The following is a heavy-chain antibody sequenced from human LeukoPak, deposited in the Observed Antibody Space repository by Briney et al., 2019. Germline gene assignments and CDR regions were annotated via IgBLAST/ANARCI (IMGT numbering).Heavy chain of an antibody. CDR1: GGSIRGYY. V-gene: IGHV4-59*01. CDR3: ARVSRGNSVGGDY. D-gene: IGHD4-23*01. Sequence: SETLSLTCNVSGGSIRGYYWSWIRQPPGKGLEWIGYIYSSGSTNYNPSLKSRVTMSVDTSKNQFSLKVSSVTAADTAMYYCARVSRGNSVGGDYWGQGTLVTVSS. CDR2: IYSSGST. J-gene: IGHJ4*02.